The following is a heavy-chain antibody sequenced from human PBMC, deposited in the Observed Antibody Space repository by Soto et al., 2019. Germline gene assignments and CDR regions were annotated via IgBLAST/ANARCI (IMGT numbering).Heavy chain of an antibody. Sequence: QVQLVESGGGVVQPGRSLRLSCAASGFTFSSYAMHWVRQAPGKGLGWVAVISYDGSNKYYADSVKGRFTISRDNSKNTLYLQMNSLRAEDTAVYYCARERGLRYFDWLFYYWGQGTLVTVSS. CDR2: ISYDGSNK. J-gene: IGHJ4*02. CDR3: ARERGLRYFDWLFYY. CDR1: GFTFSSYA. D-gene: IGHD3-9*01. V-gene: IGHV3-30-3*01.